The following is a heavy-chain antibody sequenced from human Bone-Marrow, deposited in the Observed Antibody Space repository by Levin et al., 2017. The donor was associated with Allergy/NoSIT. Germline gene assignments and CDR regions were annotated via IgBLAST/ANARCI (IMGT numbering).Heavy chain of an antibody. CDR1: GFTFSTYA. CDR3: ARDPCADTTCYTYNWFDS. Sequence: GGSLRLSCAASGFTFSTYAMSWVRQAPGKGLEWVSAIRGSNAFYGDSAKGRFTISRDNSKNTLYLQMSSLRAEDTALYYCARDPCADTTCYTYNWFDSWGQGTMVTVSS. J-gene: IGHJ5*01. D-gene: IGHD2-15*01. CDR2: IRGSNA. V-gene: IGHV3-23*01.